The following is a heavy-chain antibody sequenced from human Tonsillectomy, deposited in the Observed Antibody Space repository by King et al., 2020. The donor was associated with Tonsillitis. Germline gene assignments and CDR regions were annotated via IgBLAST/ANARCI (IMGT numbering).Heavy chain of an antibody. CDR1: GGSISSGDYY. D-gene: IGHD2-2*01. V-gene: IGHV4-30-4*01. CDR3: AARREYQLLIYYYYYMDV. J-gene: IGHJ6*03. CDR2: IYYSGST. Sequence: VQLQESGPGLVKPSQTLSLTCTVSGGSISSGDYYWSWIRQPPGKGLEWIGYIYYSGSTYYNPSLMSRVTISVDTSKNQFSLKLSSVPAADTAVYYCAARREYQLLIYYYYYMDVWGKGTTVTVSS.